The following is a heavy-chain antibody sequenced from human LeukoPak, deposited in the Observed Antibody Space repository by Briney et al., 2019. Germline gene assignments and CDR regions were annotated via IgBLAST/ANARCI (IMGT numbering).Heavy chain of an antibody. D-gene: IGHD6-13*01. CDR1: GFTFSSYA. Sequence: QPGGSLRLSCAASGFTFSSYAMSWVRQAPGKGLEWVSAISGSGGSTYYADSVKGRFTISRDNSKNTLYLQMNSLRAEDTAVYYCAKDLAAAAGMPTPWFDPWGQGTLVTVSS. CDR2: ISGSGGST. J-gene: IGHJ5*02. CDR3: AKDLAAAAGMPTPWFDP. V-gene: IGHV3-23*01.